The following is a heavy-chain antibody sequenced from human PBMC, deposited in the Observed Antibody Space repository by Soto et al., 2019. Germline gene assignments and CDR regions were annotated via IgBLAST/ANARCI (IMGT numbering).Heavy chain of an antibody. Sequence: EVQLVESGGGLVQPGESLKLSCAASGFTFRGSAMHWVRQASGKGLEWVGRIRTKATSYATGYAASVQGRFTTSRHDSKSTASLQMNSLKTEDTAVYYCTGSLLAYCSGGKCHTDYYYYGMDVWGPGTAVTVSS. CDR1: GFTFRGSA. CDR2: IRTKATSYAT. CDR3: TGSLLAYCSGGKCHTDYYYYGMDV. J-gene: IGHJ6*02. V-gene: IGHV3-73*02. D-gene: IGHD2-15*01.